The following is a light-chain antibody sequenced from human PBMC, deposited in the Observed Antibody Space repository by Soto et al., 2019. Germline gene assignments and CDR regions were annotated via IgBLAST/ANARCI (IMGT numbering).Light chain of an antibody. V-gene: IGKV3-15*01. CDR3: QEYNNWHPIT. J-gene: IGKJ4*01. CDR2: GAS. CDR1: QSLSNT. Sequence: EIVMTQSPAPLSVSPGERATLSSRASQSLSNTLAWYQQKPGQAPRLLIYGASTRATGIPARFSGSGSGTEFTLTISSLQSEDFAVYYCQEYNNWHPITFGGGTKVDIK.